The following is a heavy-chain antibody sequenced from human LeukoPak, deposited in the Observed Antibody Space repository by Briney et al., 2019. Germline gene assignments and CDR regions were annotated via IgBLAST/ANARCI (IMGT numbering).Heavy chain of an antibody. CDR2: ISWNSGDI. CDR3: AKANYYDSSGYHLGGYFDY. Sequence: QPGGSLRLSCAASGFTFDDYAMHWVRQAPGKGLEWVSGISWNSGDIGYADSVKGRFTISRDNAKNSLYLQMNSLRAEDTALYYCAKANYYDSSGYHLGGYFDYWGQGTLVTVSS. D-gene: IGHD3-22*01. J-gene: IGHJ4*02. V-gene: IGHV3-9*01. CDR1: GFTFDDYA.